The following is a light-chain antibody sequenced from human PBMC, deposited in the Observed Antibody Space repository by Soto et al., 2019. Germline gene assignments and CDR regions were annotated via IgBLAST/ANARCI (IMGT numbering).Light chain of an antibody. CDR2: DVS. CDR1: SSDIGSYNS. J-gene: IGLJ2*01. CDR3: SSYTISSLV. Sequence: QSVLTQPASVSGSPGQSITISCTGTSSDIGSYNSVSWYQQHPGKAPKLMIYDVSHRPSGVSNRFSGSKSGKTASLTISGLQAEDEADYYCSSYTISSLVFGGGTQLTVL. V-gene: IGLV2-14*01.